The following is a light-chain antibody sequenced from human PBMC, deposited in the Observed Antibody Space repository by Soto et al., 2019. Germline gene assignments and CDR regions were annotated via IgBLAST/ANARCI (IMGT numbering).Light chain of an antibody. V-gene: IGKV3-20*01. CDR1: QSVTSNF. Sequence: EIVLTQSPGTLSLSPGERATVSCRASQSVTSNFLAWYQQKPGQAPRLLIYGASSRATGIPDRFSGSGSGTDFTLTISRLEPEDFAVYSCHQYGRSPRTFGQGTNVE. CDR2: GAS. J-gene: IGKJ1*01. CDR3: HQYGRSPRT.